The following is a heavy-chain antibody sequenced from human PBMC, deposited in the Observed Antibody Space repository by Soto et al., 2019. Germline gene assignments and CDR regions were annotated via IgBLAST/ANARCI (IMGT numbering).Heavy chain of an antibody. CDR3: TTKGSSSWTNFDY. J-gene: IGHJ4*02. V-gene: IGHV3-15*07. D-gene: IGHD6-13*01. CDR2: IKSKTDGGTT. CDR1: GFTFSNAG. Sequence: EVQLVESGGGLVKPGGSLRLSCAASGFTFSNAGMNWVRQAPGKGLEWVGLIKSKTDGGTTDYAAPVKGRFTISRDDSKNTLYLQMNSLKTEDTAVYYCTTKGSSSWTNFDYLGQGTLVTVSS.